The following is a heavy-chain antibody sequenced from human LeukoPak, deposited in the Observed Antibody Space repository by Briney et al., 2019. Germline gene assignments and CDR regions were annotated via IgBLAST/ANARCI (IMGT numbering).Heavy chain of an antibody. D-gene: IGHD4-17*01. Sequence: TGGSLRLSCAASGFTFSNAWMSWVRQAPGKGLEWVGRIKSKTDGGTTDYAAPVKGRFTISRDDSKNTLYLQMNSLKTEDTAVYYCTAQVKYGDYVGYWGQGTLVTVSS. CDR1: GFTFSNAW. V-gene: IGHV3-15*01. CDR2: IKSKTDGGTT. CDR3: TAQVKYGDYVGY. J-gene: IGHJ4*02.